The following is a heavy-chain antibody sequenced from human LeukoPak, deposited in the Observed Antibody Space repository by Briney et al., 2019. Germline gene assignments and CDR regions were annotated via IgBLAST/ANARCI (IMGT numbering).Heavy chain of an antibody. CDR3: ARGLGGDAFDI. D-gene: IGHD3-16*01. V-gene: IGHV1-69*04. CDR2: ITPILGLA. J-gene: IGHJ3*02. Sequence: SVKVSCKASGYTFTSYGISWVRQAPGQGLEWVGSITPILGLANYGQKFQGRVMITADASTSTVYMELSTLRSEDTAVYYCARGLGGDAFDIWGQGTMVIVSS. CDR1: GYTFTSYG.